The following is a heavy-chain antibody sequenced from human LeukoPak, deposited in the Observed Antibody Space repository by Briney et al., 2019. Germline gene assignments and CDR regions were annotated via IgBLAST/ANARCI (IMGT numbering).Heavy chain of an antibody. D-gene: IGHD6-6*01. Sequence: GSLRLSCAASGFTFSAYSMCWVRQAPGKGLEWVSSISSSSSYIYYADSVKGRFTISRDNAKNSLYLQMNSLRAEDTAVYYCARGEYSSSLADYWGQGTLVTVSS. CDR3: ARGEYSSSLADY. CDR2: ISSSSSYI. CDR1: GFTFSAYS. V-gene: IGHV3-21*01. J-gene: IGHJ4*02.